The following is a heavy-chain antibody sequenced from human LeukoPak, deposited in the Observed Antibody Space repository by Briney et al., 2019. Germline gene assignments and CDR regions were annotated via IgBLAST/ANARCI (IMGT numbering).Heavy chain of an antibody. V-gene: IGHV3-30*02. CDR2: IRYDGSNK. Sequence: GSLRLSCAASGFTFSSYGMHWVRQAPGKGLEWVAFIRYDGSNKYYADSVKGRFTISRDNSKNTLYLQMNSLGAEDTAVYYCAKELAYGSGSYFDYWGQGTLVTVSS. D-gene: IGHD3-10*01. CDR3: AKELAYGSGSYFDY. J-gene: IGHJ4*02. CDR1: GFTFSSYG.